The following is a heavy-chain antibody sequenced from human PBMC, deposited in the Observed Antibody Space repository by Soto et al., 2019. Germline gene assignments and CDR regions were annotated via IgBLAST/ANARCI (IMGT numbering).Heavy chain of an antibody. Sequence: GGSLRLSCAASGFTFSSYSMNWVRQAPGKGLEWVSSISSSSSYIYYADSVKGRFTISRDNAKNSLYLQMNSLRAEDTAVYYCAREHMPRYYDFPHYGMDVWGQGTTVTVSS. J-gene: IGHJ6*02. CDR3: AREHMPRYYDFPHYGMDV. CDR1: GFTFSSYS. V-gene: IGHV3-21*01. D-gene: IGHD3-3*01. CDR2: ISSSSSYI.